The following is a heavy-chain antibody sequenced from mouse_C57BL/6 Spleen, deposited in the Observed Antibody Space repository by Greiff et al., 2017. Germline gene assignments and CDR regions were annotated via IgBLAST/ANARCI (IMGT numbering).Heavy chain of an antibody. CDR1: GYSITSGYY. V-gene: IGHV3-6*01. CDR2: ISYDGSN. J-gene: IGHJ2*01. Sequence: EVKLMESGPGLVKPSQSLSLTCSVTGYSITSGYYWNWIRQFPGNKLEWMGYISYDGSNNYNPSLKNRISITRDTSKNQFFLKLNSVTTEDTATYYCARDGGIPYWGQGTTLTVSS. CDR3: ARDGGIPY.